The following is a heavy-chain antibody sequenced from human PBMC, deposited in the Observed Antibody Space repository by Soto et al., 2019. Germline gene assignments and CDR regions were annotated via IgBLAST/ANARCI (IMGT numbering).Heavy chain of an antibody. V-gene: IGHV4-31*03. D-gene: IGHD2-15*01. CDR3: ARSTPLRSYWYFDL. CDR1: GGSISSGGYY. CDR2: IYYSGST. Sequence: QVQLQESGPGLVKPSQTLSLTCTVSGGSISSGGYYWSWIRQHPGKGLEWIGYIYYSGSTYYNPSLKSRVTISVDTSKNPFSLKLSSVTAADTAVYYCARSTPLRSYWYFDLWGRGTLVTVSS. J-gene: IGHJ2*01.